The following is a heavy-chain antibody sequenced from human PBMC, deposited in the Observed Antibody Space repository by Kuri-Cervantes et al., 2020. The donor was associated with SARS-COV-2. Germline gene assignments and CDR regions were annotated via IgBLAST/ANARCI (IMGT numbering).Heavy chain of an antibody. CDR2: IYYSGST. Sequence: SETLSLTCTVSGGSISSSSYYWGWIRQPPGKGLEWIGSIYYSGSTYYNPSLKSRVTISVDTSKNQFSLKLSSVTAADTAVYYCARDFRPIVVVPAAENWFDPWGQGTLVIVSS. CDR1: GGSISSSSYY. V-gene: IGHV4-39*07. D-gene: IGHD2-2*01. J-gene: IGHJ5*02. CDR3: ARDFRPIVVVPAAENWFDP.